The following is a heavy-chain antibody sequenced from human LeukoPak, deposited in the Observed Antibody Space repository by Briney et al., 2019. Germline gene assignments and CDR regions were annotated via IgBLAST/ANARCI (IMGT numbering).Heavy chain of an antibody. CDR2: ISAYNGNT. CDR3: ARNLKDGVLLWFGELLPFDY. V-gene: IGHV1-18*01. J-gene: IGHJ4*02. Sequence: ASVKVSCKASGYTFTSYGISWVRQAPGQGLEWMGWISAYNGNTNYAQKLQGRVTMTTDTSTSTAYMELRSLRSDDTAVYYCARNLKDGVLLWFGELLPFDYWGQGTLVTVSS. CDR1: GYTFTSYG. D-gene: IGHD3-10*01.